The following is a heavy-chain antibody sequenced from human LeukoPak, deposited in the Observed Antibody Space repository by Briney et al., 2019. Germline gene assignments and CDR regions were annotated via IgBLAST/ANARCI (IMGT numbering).Heavy chain of an antibody. CDR1: GYTFNGYY. CDR3: ARVGGDGSYSLEALDI. Sequence: ASVKVSCKASGYTFNGYYIHWVRQVSGQGLECMGWINTDSGDTNYAQKFQGRVTMTRDTSISTAYMDINRLTSDDTALYYCARVGGDGSYSLEALDIWGQGTLVTVSS. V-gene: IGHV1-2*02. J-gene: IGHJ3*02. CDR2: INTDSGDT. D-gene: IGHD2-21*01.